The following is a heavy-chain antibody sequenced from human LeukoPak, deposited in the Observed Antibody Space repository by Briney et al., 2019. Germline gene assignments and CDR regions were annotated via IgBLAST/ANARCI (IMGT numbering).Heavy chain of an antibody. CDR2: ISAYNGNT. D-gene: IGHD6-6*01. CDR3: ARHYVSEQLVPTHFDY. V-gene: IGHV1-18*01. CDR1: GYTFTSYG. Sequence: GASVKVSCKASGYTFTSYGISWVRQAPGQGLEWMGWISAYNGNTNYPLKFQGRVTMTTDTSTSTAYMELRSLRSEDTAVYYCARHYVSEQLVPTHFDYWGQGTLVTVSS. J-gene: IGHJ4*02.